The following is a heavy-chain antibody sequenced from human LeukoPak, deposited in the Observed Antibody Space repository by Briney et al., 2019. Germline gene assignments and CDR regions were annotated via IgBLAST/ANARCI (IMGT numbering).Heavy chain of an antibody. D-gene: IGHD3-16*01. V-gene: IGHV4-34*01. CDR3: ARAVITSHAFDI. CDR2: INHSGST. J-gene: IGHJ3*02. Sequence: SETLSLTCAVYGGSFSGCYWSWIRQPPGKGLEWIGEINHSGSTNYNPSLKSRVTISVDTSKSQFSLKLSSVTAADTAVYYCARAVITSHAFDIWGQGTMVTVSS. CDR1: GGSFSGCY.